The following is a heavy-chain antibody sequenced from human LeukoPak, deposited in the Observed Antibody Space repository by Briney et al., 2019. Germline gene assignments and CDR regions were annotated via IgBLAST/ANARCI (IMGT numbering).Heavy chain of an antibody. V-gene: IGHV3-53*01. J-gene: IGHJ6*02. D-gene: IGHD3-10*01. CDR2: IYSGGST. Sequence: GGSLRLSCAASGFTLSRYDLSWVRQAPGKGLEWVSVIYSGGSTYYADSVKGRFTISRDNSKNTLYLQMNSLRAEDTAVYYCAREYSKYYYGSGSYGMDVWGQGTTVTVSS. CDR1: GFTLSRYD. CDR3: AREYSKYYYGSGSYGMDV.